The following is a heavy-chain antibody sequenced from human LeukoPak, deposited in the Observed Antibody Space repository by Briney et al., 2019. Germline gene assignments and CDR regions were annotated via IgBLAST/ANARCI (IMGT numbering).Heavy chain of an antibody. CDR3: ARYLWDIVVVPSDYMDV. J-gene: IGHJ6*03. CDR2: IKQDGSEK. D-gene: IGHD2-2*01. Sequence: GGSLSLSCEASGSTFSNNYMTWARQAPGQGLDWLAHIKQDGSEKFYVGSVRGRFTISRDNAKITLYLQMNSLRAEDTAVYYCARYLWDIVVVPSDYMDVWGKGTTVTVSS. CDR1: GSTFSNNY. V-gene: IGHV3-7*01.